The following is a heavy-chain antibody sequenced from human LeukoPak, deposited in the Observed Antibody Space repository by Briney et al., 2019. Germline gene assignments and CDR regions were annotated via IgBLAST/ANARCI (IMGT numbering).Heavy chain of an antibody. V-gene: IGHV3-48*02. J-gene: IGHJ4*02. Sequence: SGGSLRLSCAAFGFTFSSYSLNWVRQAPGKGLEWVSYISSSSSSIYYADSLKGRFTISRDNAKNSLYLQMNSLRDEDTAVYYCARQDMIRFDYWGQGTLVTVSS. D-gene: IGHD3-16*01. CDR3: ARQDMIRFDY. CDR1: GFTFSSYS. CDR2: ISSSSSSI.